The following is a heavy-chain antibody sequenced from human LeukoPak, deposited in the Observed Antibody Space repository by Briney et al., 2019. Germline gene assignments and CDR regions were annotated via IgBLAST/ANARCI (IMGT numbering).Heavy chain of an antibody. D-gene: IGHD3-22*01. CDR2: ISAYNGNT. J-gene: IGHJ6*03. CDR1: GYTFTSYG. Sequence: ASVTVSCKASGYTFTSYGISWVRQAPGQGLEWMGWISAYNGNTNYAQKLQGRVTMSTDTSTSTAYMELRSLRSDDTAVYYCARDPIPVITMTVVVRGVPNYCYMGVWGKGTTVTVSS. V-gene: IGHV1-18*01. CDR3: ARDPIPVITMTVVVRGVPNYCYMGV.